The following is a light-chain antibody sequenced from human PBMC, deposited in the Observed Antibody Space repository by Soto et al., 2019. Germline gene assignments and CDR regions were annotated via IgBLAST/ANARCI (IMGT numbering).Light chain of an antibody. J-gene: IGLJ1*01. CDR3: SSYTSSSPYV. V-gene: IGLV2-14*01. CDR2: EVS. CDR1: SSGVGGYNY. Sequence: QSVLTQPASVSRSPGQSITISCTGTSSGVGGYNYVSWYQQHPDKAPKLMIYEVSNRPSGVSNRFSGSKSGNTASLTISGLQAEDEADYYCSSYTSSSPYVFGTGTKLTVL.